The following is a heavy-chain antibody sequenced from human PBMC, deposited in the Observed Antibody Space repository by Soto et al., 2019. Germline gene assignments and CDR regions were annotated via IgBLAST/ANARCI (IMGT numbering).Heavy chain of an antibody. D-gene: IGHD1-26*01. CDR3: ARGGSLYWYFDL. Sequence: SVKVACKASGYTFTSYAMHWVRQAPGQRLEWMGWINAGNGNTKYSQKFQGRVTITRDTSASTAYMELSSLRSEDTAVYYCARGGSLYWYFDLWGRGTLVTVSS. J-gene: IGHJ2*01. V-gene: IGHV1-3*01. CDR2: INAGNGNT. CDR1: GYTFTSYA.